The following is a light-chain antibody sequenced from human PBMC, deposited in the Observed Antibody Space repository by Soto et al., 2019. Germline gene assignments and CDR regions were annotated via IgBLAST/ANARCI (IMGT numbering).Light chain of an antibody. CDR3: QQVDSYPRT. CDR1: QGIGTY. CDR2: ASS. J-gene: IGKJ1*01. V-gene: IGKV1-9*01. Sequence: IPLTQSPSSLSASVGDRVTVTCRASQGIGTYLVWYQQKSGKAPTVLIYASSTLQTRVPSRFSGSGSGTDFFLTISSLHPEDVATYYCQQVDSYPRTFGQGTKVEIK.